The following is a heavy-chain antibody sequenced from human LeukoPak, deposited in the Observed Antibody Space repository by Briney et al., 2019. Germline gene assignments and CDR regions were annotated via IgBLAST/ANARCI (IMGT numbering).Heavy chain of an antibody. CDR1: GFTVSSNY. V-gene: IGHV3-53*01. J-gene: IGHJ4*02. D-gene: IGHD4-17*01. CDR2: IYSDNST. Sequence: GGSLRLSCAASGFTVSSNYMSWVREAPGKGLEWVSVIYSDNSTHYADSVKGRVTISRDKSKNTLYLQMNSLRGEDTAVYYCARTGGDYLNFYFDHWGQGTLVTVSS. CDR3: ARTGGDYLNFYFDH.